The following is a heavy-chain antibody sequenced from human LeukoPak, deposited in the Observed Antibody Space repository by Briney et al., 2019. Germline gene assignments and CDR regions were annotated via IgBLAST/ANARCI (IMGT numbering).Heavy chain of an antibody. CDR1: GGSISSGSYY. CDR2: IYTSGST. Sequence: PSETLSLTCTVSGGSISSGSYYWSWIRQPAGKGLEWIGHIYTSGSTNYNPSLKSRVTISVDTSKNQFSLKLSSVTAADTAVYYCALVLGVTTDIDHWGQGTLVTVSS. CDR3: ALVLGVTTDIDH. D-gene: IGHD4-11*01. V-gene: IGHV4-61*09. J-gene: IGHJ4*02.